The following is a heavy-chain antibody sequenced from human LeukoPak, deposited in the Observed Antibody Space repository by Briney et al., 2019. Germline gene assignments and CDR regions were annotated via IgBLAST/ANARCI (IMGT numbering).Heavy chain of an antibody. CDR3: ARDGNYIRDY. CDR2: INTYNGYT. D-gene: IGHD4-11*01. V-gene: IGHV1-18*01. J-gene: IGHJ4*02. CDR1: GYTFTSYG. Sequence: ASVKVSCKASGYTFTSYGIGWVRQAPGQGLEWMGWINTYNGYTDYAQKLQGRVTMTTDTSTSTAYMELRSLRSDDTAIYYCARDGNYIRDYWGQGTLVTVSS.